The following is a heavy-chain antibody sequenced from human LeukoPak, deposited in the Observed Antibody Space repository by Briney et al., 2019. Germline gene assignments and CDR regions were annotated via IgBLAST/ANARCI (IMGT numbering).Heavy chain of an antibody. CDR1: GYSFTSYW. D-gene: IGHD5-18*01. CDR3: ARHRSRTDTAMANDAFDI. V-gene: IGHV5-51*01. CDR2: IYPGDSDT. J-gene: IGHJ3*02. Sequence: GESLKISCKGSGYSFTSYWIGWVRQMPGKGLEWMGIIYPGDSDTRYSPSFQGQVTISADKSISTAYLQWSSLKASDTAMYYCARHRSRTDTAMANDAFDIWGQGTMVTVSS.